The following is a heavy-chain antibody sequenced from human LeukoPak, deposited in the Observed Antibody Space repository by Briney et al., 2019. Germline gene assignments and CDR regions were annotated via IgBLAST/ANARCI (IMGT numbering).Heavy chain of an antibody. D-gene: IGHD1-26*01. CDR3: ARASSSGSFYIS. J-gene: IGHJ4*02. CDR1: GFTFTTCA. Sequence: GGSLRLSCAASGFTFTTCAMSWVRQAPGKGLEWVSTIADNGGRTYYAESVQGRFTISRDNSKNTLFLQLDSLRAEDTAIYYCARASSSGSFYISWGQGTLVTVSS. CDR2: IADNGGRT. V-gene: IGHV3-23*01.